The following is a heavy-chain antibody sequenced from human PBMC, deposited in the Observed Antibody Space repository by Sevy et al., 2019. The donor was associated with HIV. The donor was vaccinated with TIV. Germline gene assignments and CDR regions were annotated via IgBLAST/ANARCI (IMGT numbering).Heavy chain of an antibody. CDR2: ISWNSGSI. CDR1: GFTFDDYA. J-gene: IGHJ6*02. D-gene: IGHD2-2*02. Sequence: GGSLRLSCAASGFTFDDYAMHWVRQAPGKGLEWVSGISWNSGSIGYADSVKGRFTISRDNAKNSLYLQMNSLRAEDPALYYCAKDSGRDIVVVPAAIRGYYYYYYGMDVWGQGTTVTVSS. V-gene: IGHV3-9*01. CDR3: AKDSGRDIVVVPAAIRGYYYYYYGMDV.